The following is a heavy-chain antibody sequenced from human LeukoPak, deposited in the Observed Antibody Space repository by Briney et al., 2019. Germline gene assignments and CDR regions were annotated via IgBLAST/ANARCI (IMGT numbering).Heavy chain of an antibody. CDR1: GYTFTSYG. Sequence: GSSVKVSCKASGYTFTSYGISWVRQAPGQGLEWMGWISAYNGNTNYAQKLQGRVTMTTDTSTSTAYMELRSLRSDDTAVYYCARDSPGGSLAYCGGDCYSDAFDIWGQGTMVTVSS. CDR3: ARDSPGGSLAYCGGDCYSDAFDI. V-gene: IGHV1-18*01. CDR2: ISAYNGNT. J-gene: IGHJ3*02. D-gene: IGHD2-21*02.